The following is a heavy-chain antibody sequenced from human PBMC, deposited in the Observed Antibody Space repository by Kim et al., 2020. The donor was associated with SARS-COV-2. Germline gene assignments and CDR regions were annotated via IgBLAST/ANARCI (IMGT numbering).Heavy chain of an antibody. D-gene: IGHD5-12*01. CDR2: INSDGSST. J-gene: IGHJ4*02. V-gene: IGHV3-74*01. Sequence: GGSLRLSCAASGFSFSMYWMHWVRQPPGKGLVWVSRINSDGSSTDYADSVKGRFTISRDNAKNTLYLQVNSLRAEDTAVYYCARDLKTSPSNIVFDYWGQGTLVTVSS. CDR1: GFSFSMYW. CDR3: ARDLKTSPSNIVFDY.